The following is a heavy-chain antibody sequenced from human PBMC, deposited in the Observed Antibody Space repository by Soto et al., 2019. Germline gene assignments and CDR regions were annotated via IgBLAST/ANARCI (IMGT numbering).Heavy chain of an antibody. CDR2: IRSKAYGGTT. CDR1: GFTFGDYA. J-gene: IGHJ6*02. V-gene: IGHV3-49*04. Sequence: GGSLRLSCTASGFTFGDYAMSWVRQAPGKGLEWVGFIRSKAYGGTTEYAASVKGRFTISRDDSKSIAYLQMNSLKTEDTAVYYCTRVVGNYYYYYGVDVWGQGTTVTVSS. CDR3: TRVVGNYYYYYGVDV.